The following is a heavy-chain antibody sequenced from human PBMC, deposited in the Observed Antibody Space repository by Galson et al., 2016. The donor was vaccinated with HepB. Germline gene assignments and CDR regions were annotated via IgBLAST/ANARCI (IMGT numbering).Heavy chain of an antibody. D-gene: IGHD6-13*01. V-gene: IGHV3-48*02. CDR1: GFTLTASA. CDR3: ARESGASWYLIDY. Sequence: SLRLSCAVSGFTLTASAMNWVRQAPGKGLEWIAYIGATNGAIFYADSVKGRFTISKDNARDSLFLQMNNPGDDDTAVYYCARESGASWYLIDYWGQGTLVTVSS. CDR2: IGATNGAI. J-gene: IGHJ4*02.